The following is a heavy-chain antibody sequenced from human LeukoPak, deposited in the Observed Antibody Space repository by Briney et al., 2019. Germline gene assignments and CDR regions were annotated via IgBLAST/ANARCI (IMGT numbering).Heavy chain of an antibody. D-gene: IGHD3-22*01. CDR3: ATVTYDSSGYYLHFDY. CDR2: FDPEDGET. V-gene: IGHV1-24*01. Sequence: ASVKVSCKVSRYTLTELSMHWVRQAPGKGLEWMGGFDPEDGETIYAQKFQGRVTMTEDTSTDTAYMELSSLRSEDTAVYYCATVTYDSSGYYLHFDYWGQGTLDTVSS. J-gene: IGHJ4*02. CDR1: RYTLTELS.